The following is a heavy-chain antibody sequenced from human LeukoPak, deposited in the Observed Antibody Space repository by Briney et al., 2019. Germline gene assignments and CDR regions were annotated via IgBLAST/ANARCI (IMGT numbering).Heavy chain of an antibody. D-gene: IGHD2-8*01. J-gene: IGHJ6*03. CDR3: ARDSVEGYCTNGVCYPSDMDV. V-gene: IGHV3-21*01. Sequence: PGRSLRLSCAASGFTFSSYGMHWVRQAPGKGLEWVSSISSSSSYIYYADSVKGRFTISRDNAKNSLYLQMNSLRAEDTAVYYCARDSVEGYCTNGVCYPSDMDVWGKGTTVTVSS. CDR1: GFTFSSYG. CDR2: ISSSSSYI.